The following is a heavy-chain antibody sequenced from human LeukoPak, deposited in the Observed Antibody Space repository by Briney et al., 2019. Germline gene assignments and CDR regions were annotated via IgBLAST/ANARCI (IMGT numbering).Heavy chain of an antibody. CDR2: INPNSGGT. Sequence: ASVKVSCKASGYTFTGYYMHWVRQAPGQGLEWMGWINPNSGGTNYAQKFQGRVTMTRDTSISTAYMELSRLRSDDTAVYYCAREYKYGSGSYRFSPNWFDPWGQGTLVTVSS. V-gene: IGHV1-2*02. J-gene: IGHJ5*02. CDR1: GYTFTGYY. CDR3: AREYKYGSGSYRFSPNWFDP. D-gene: IGHD3-10*01.